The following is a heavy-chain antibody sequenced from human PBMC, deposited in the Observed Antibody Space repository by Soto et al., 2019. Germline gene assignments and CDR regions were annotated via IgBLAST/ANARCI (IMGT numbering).Heavy chain of an antibody. Sequence: KPSETLSLTCAVYGGSFSGYYWSWIRQPPGKGLEWIGEINHSGSTNYNPSLKSRVTISVDTSKNQFSLKLSSVTAADTAVYYCARLSGYSLGFDYWGQGTMVTVYS. CDR1: GGSFSGYY. D-gene: IGHD5-18*01. V-gene: IGHV4-34*01. CDR2: INHSGST. J-gene: IGHJ4*02. CDR3: ARLSGYSLGFDY.